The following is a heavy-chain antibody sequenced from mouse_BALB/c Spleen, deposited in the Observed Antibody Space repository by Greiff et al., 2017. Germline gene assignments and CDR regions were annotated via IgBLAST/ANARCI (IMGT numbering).Heavy chain of an antibody. CDR2: INPDSSTI. V-gene: IGHV4-1*02. CDR3: ARPGGYGSYAMDY. D-gene: IGHD2-2*01. Sequence: EVKVIESGGGLVQPGGSLKLSCAASGFDFSRYWMSWVRQAPGKGLEWIGEINPDSSTINYTPSLKDKFIISRDNAKNTLYLQMSKVRSEDTALYYCARPGGYGSYAMDYWGQGTSVTVSS. J-gene: IGHJ4*01. CDR1: GFDFSRYW.